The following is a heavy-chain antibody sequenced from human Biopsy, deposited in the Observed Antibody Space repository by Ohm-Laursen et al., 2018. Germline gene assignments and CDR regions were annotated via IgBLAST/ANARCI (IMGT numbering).Heavy chain of an antibody. CDR1: GGTFNNYA. Sequence: GSSVKVSCKASGGTFNNYAISWVRQAPGQGLEWMGGIIPIFGTANYAQKFQGRVTITADESTSTAYMELSSLRSDGTAVYYCARDALGGGSYRFFYWGQGSLVTVSS. V-gene: IGHV1-69*01. J-gene: IGHJ4*02. CDR2: IIPIFGTA. D-gene: IGHD1-26*01. CDR3: ARDALGGGSYRFFY.